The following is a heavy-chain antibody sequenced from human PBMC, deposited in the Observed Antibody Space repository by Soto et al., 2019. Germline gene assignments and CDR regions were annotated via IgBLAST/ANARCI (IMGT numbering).Heavy chain of an antibody. CDR3: AKAISGYNAPLDH. V-gene: IGHV3-23*01. Sequence: GGSLRLSCAASGFTFSSYAMNWVRQAPGKGLEWVSVISGSDSSTYYADSVNGRFTISRDNSKNTLYVQMNSLRAEDTAVYYCAKAISGYNAPLDHWGQGTRVTVSS. J-gene: IGHJ4*02. CDR1: GFTFSSYA. D-gene: IGHD5-12*01. CDR2: ISGSDSST.